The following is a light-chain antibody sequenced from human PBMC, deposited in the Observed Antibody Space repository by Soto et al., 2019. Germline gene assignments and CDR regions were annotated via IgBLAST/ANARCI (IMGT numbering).Light chain of an antibody. CDR2: GAS. CDR1: DSLVYGDGNTY. V-gene: IGKV2-30*01. J-gene: IGKJ1*01. Sequence: VVMTQSPLSLPVTLGQPASISCRSSDSLVYGDGNTYLNWFQQKPGQPPRLLIYGASSRAAGIPDRFSGSGSGTDFSLTISRLEPEDFAVYYCQQYGSSRTFGQGTKVDIK. CDR3: QQYGSSRT.